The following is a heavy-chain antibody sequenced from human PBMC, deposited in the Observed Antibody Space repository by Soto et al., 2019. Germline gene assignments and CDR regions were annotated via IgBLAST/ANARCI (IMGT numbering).Heavy chain of an antibody. CDR2: IKQDGSKK. CDR3: VRGTLSPGLDN. D-gene: IGHD1-7*01. V-gene: IGHV3-7*03. Sequence: GGSLRLSCAASGFTFSNYWMNWVRQAPGKGLEWVVNIKQDGSKKTYVDSVKGRFTISRDNARNSLYLQINSLRAEDTAVYFCVRGTLSPGLDNWGQGTLVTVSS. CDR1: GFTFSNYW. J-gene: IGHJ4*02.